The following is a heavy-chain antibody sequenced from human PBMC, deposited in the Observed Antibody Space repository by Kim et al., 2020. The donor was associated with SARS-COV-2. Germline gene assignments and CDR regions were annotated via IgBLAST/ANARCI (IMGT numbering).Heavy chain of an antibody. J-gene: IGHJ6*03. V-gene: IGHV3-33*01. CDR2: IWYVGSNK. D-gene: IGHD3-22*01. CDR3: ARDPRGYWSRYYMDV. CDR1: GFTFSSYG. Sequence: GGSLRLSCAASGFTFSSYGMHWVRQAPGKGLEWVAVIWYVGSNKYYADSVKGRFTISRDNSKNTLYLQMNSLRAEDTAVYYCARDPRGYWSRYYMDVWGKGTTVTVSS.